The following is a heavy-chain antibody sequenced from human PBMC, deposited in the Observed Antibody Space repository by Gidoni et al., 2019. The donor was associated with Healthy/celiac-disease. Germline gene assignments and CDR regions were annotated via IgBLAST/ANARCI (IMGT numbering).Heavy chain of an antibody. J-gene: IGHJ4*02. Sequence: QVQLVESGGGVVQPGRSLRLSCAASGFTFSRYGMHWVRQAPGKGLEWVAVIWYDGSNKYYADSVKGRFTISRDNSKNTLYLQMNSLRAEDTAVYYCARDRWAGGAARLSLDYWGQGTLVTVSS. D-gene: IGHD1-26*01. CDR2: IWYDGSNK. V-gene: IGHV3-33*01. CDR1: GFTFSRYG. CDR3: ARDRWAGGAARLSLDY.